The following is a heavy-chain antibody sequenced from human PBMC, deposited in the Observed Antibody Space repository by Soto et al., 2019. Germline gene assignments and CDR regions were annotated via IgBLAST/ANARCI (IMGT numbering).Heavy chain of an antibody. Sequence: PGGSLRLSCAASGFTFSNAWMNWVRQAPGKGLEWVGRIKTKSDGETTDYAAPVKGRFTISRDDSRNTLYLQMTSLKAEDTAVYYCTALTGTTMALDYWGQGTLVTVSS. J-gene: IGHJ4*02. CDR2: IKTKSDGETT. CDR3: TALTGTTMALDY. D-gene: IGHD1-7*01. V-gene: IGHV3-15*01. CDR1: GFTFSNAW.